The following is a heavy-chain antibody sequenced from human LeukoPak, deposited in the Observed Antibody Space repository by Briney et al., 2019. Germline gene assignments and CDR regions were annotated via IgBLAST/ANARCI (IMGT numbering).Heavy chain of an antibody. Sequence: PSETLSLTCTVSGGSISSYYWSWIRQPPGKGLEWIGYIYYSGSTNYNPSLKSRVTISVDTSKNQFSLRLDSVTAADTATYYCAIRFNSSWYSDAFDIWGQGTMVTVSS. CDR2: IYYSGST. D-gene: IGHD6-13*01. CDR1: GGSISSYY. V-gene: IGHV4-59*08. J-gene: IGHJ3*02. CDR3: AIRFNSSWYSDAFDI.